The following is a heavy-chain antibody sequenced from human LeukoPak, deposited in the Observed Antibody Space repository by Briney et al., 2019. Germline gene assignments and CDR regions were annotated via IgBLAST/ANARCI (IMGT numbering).Heavy chain of an antibody. D-gene: IGHD2-8*01. J-gene: IGHJ3*01. CDR3: AREMGSGSRMSFDV. CDR2: IYPGDSDT. Sequence: GESLRISCQASGYSFISYWIGWVRQLPGKGLEWMGIIYPGDSDTKYSPSFQGQVTFSADKVSNTAYLQWSRLKSSDTAMYYCAREMGSGSRMSFDVWGQGTMVTVSS. V-gene: IGHV5-51*01. CDR1: GYSFISYW.